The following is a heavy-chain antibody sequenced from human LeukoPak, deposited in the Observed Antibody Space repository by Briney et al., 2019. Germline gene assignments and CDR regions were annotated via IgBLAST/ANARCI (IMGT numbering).Heavy chain of an antibody. D-gene: IGHD5-24*01. CDR3: ARGRWLQLYYFDY. Sequence: SETLSLTCTVSGYSISSGYYWGWIRQPPGKGLEWIGSIYHSGRTFYNPSLKSRVTISVDTSKNQFSLKLSSVTAADTAVYYCARGRWLQLYYFDYWGQGTLVTVSS. J-gene: IGHJ4*02. CDR2: IYHSGRT. CDR1: GYSISSGYY. V-gene: IGHV4-38-2*02.